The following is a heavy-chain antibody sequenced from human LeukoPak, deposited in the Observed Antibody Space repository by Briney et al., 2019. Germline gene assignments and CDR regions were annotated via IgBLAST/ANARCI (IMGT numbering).Heavy chain of an antibody. CDR3: ARHIYSSYGSGNYYGNWFDP. D-gene: IGHD3-10*01. CDR2: IYYSGST. J-gene: IGHJ5*02. V-gene: IGHV4-59*08. CDR1: GGSISSYY. Sequence: KPSETLSLTCTVSGGSISSYYWSWIRQPPGKGLEWIAYIYYSGSTNYNPSLKSRVSISVDTSKNQFSLNLSSVTAADTAVYYCARHIYSSYGSGNYYGNWFDPWGQGTLVTVSS.